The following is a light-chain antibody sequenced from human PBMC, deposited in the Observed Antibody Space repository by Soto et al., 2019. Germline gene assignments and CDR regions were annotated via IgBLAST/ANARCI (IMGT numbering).Light chain of an antibody. CDR2: GTS. V-gene: IGKV3-20*01. CDR3: QQYGSYPRT. J-gene: IGKJ1*01. CDR1: QSVSSSY. Sequence: EIVLTQSPGTLSLSPGERATLSCRASQSVSSSYLAWYQQKPGQAPRLLISGTSSRATGIPDRFSGSGSGTDFTLTISRLEPEDFAVYYCQQYGSYPRTFGQGTKVAIK.